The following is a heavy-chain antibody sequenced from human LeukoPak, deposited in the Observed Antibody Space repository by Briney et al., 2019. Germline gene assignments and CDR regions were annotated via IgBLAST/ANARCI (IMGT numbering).Heavy chain of an antibody. J-gene: IGHJ4*02. V-gene: IGHV3-23*01. CDR3: AKAANVGVPPGMPAGGFDY. Sequence: PGGSLRLSCAASGFTFSGYAMSWVRQAPGKGLEWVSTISGNGGTTYYADSVRGRFTISRDNSKNTLYLQMNSLRAEDTAVYFCAKAANVGVPPGMPAGGFDYWGRGTQVTVSS. CDR2: ISGNGGTT. CDR1: GFTFSGYA. D-gene: IGHD3-10*01.